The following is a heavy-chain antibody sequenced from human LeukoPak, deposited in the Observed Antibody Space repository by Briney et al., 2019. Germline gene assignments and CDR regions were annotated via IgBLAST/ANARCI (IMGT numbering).Heavy chain of an antibody. CDR1: GGSFSGYY. V-gene: IGHV4-34*01. Sequence: SETLSLTCAVYGGSFSGYYWSWIRQPPGKGLEWIGEINHSGSTNYNPSLKSRVTISVGTSKNQFSLKLSSVTAADTAVYYCARGGGRGFDYWGQGTLVTVSS. D-gene: IGHD3-16*01. J-gene: IGHJ4*02. CDR3: ARGGGRGFDY. CDR2: INHSGST.